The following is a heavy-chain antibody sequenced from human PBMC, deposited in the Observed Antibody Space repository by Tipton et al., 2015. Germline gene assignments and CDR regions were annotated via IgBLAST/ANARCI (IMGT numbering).Heavy chain of an antibody. CDR1: GGSITSRYHY. Sequence: TLSLTCTVSGGSITSRYHYWGWIRQPPGKGLEWIGSIYYSGSTYYNPSLKSRLTISLDTSTNQFSLRLNSVTAADTAVYYCARVKVATMLSYFDYWGQGTLVTVSP. J-gene: IGHJ4*02. CDR2: IYYSGST. D-gene: IGHD5-12*01. V-gene: IGHV4-39*07. CDR3: ARVKVATMLSYFDY.